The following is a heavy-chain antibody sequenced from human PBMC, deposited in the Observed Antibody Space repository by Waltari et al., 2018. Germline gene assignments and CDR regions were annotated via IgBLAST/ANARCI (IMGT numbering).Heavy chain of an antibody. V-gene: IGHV3-74*03. D-gene: IGHD3-10*01. Sequence: EEQLLESGGGLVQPGDSLRLSCAASGFRFSNYWMNWVRHAPGKGLVWVARISNDETTLTYADSVKGRFTISRDNAKNTGYLQMKRLRADDTAVYYCARLAPRTYRSPVPGRHYYYGMDVWGQGTTVTVSS. CDR2: ISNDETTL. J-gene: IGHJ6*02. CDR3: ARLAPRTYRSPVPGRHYYYGMDV. CDR1: GFRFSNYW.